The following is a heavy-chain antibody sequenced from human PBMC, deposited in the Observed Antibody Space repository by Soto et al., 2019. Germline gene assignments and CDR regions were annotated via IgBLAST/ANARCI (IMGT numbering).Heavy chain of an antibody. CDR1: GFTLSSYS. J-gene: IGHJ6*02. CDR3: ASQTSGYYYYGMDV. V-gene: IGHV3-21*01. Sequence: EVQLVESGGGLVKPGGSLRLSCAASGFTLSSYSMNWVRQAPGKGLEWVSSISSSSSYIHYADSVKGRFTISRDNAKNSLYLQMNSLSAADTAVYYCASQTSGYYYYGMDVWGQGTTVTVSS. CDR2: ISSSSSYI.